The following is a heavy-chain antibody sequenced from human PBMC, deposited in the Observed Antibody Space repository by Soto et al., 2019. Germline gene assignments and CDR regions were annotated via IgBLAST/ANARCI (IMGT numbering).Heavy chain of an antibody. CDR1: GGSIGSYH. V-gene: IGHV4-59*01. CDR2: VYYTGTT. J-gene: IGHJ4*02. CDR3: ARDTVLTGMFDF. Sequence: SETLSLTCTVSGGSIGSYHWSWVRQPPGKGLEWIASVYYTGTTNYNPSLGSRVTISIDAPENQISLKLTSVTAADTAFYYCARDTVLTGMFDFWGQGTLVTVS. D-gene: IGHD4-17*01.